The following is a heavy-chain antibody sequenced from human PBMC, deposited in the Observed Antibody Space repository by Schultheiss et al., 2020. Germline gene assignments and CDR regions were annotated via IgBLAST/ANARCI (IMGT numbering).Heavy chain of an antibody. CDR1: GFSLSNARMG. D-gene: IGHD6-6*01. CDR2: IFSNDEK. CDR3: ARLYSSSSGGFDY. V-gene: IGHV2-26*01. J-gene: IGHJ4*02. Sequence: SGPTLVKPTETLTLTCTVSGFSLSNARMGVSWIRQPPGKALEWLAHIFSNDEKSYSTSLKSRLTITKDTSKNQVVLTMTNMDPVDTATYYCARLYSSSSGGFDYWGQGTLVTVSS.